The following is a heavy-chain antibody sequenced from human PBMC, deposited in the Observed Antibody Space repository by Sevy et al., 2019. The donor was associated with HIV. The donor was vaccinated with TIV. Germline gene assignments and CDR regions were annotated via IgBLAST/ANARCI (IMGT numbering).Heavy chain of an antibody. CDR1: GYTFTNYY. D-gene: IGHD6-19*01. Sequence: ASVKVSCKASGYTFTNYYIHWVRQAPGQGLEWMGIINRSGGSTSYAQKFQGRVTMTRDTSTSTLYMELSSLRFDDTAVYYCTRARGSSGWDAFHIWSQGTMVTVSS. J-gene: IGHJ3*02. V-gene: IGHV1-46*03. CDR3: TRARGSSGWDAFHI. CDR2: INRSGGST.